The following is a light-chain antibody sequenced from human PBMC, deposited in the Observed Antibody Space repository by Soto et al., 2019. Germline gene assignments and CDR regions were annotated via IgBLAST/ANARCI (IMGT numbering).Light chain of an antibody. Sequence: EIVVTQSPATLSLSPGERATLSCRASQSVSSYLAWFQQKPGQAPRLLIYDKSNRATGIPARFSGSGSGTAFTLTISSLEPEDFAVYYCQQRSNWLLTFGGGTKVEVE. V-gene: IGKV3-11*01. CDR1: QSVSSY. CDR2: DKS. CDR3: QQRSNWLLT. J-gene: IGKJ4*01.